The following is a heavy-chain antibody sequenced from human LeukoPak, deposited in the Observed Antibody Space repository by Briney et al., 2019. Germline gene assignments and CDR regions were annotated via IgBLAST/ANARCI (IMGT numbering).Heavy chain of an antibody. CDR1: GYTFTSYG. CDR3: ARAVVTSINYYYGMDV. Sequence: ASVKVSCRASGYTFTSYGISWVRQAPGQGLEWMGWISAYNGNTNYAQKLQGRVTMTTDTSTSTAYMELRSLRSDDTAVYYCARAVVTSINYYYGMDVWGQGTTVTVSS. D-gene: IGHD3-22*01. V-gene: IGHV1-18*01. J-gene: IGHJ6*02. CDR2: ISAYNGNT.